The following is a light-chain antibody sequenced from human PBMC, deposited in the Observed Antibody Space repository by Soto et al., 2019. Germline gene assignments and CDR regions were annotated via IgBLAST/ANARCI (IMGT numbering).Light chain of an antibody. Sequence: DIQMTQSPTSLSASVGDRVTITCRASQGIRNFVAWYQQKPGKAPKLLIYAASTLQSGVPSRFSGSGSGTDLTLPINSLQPEDVETYSCQKYSSVPVFGPGTKVEIK. CDR2: AAS. CDR3: QKYSSVPV. V-gene: IGKV1-27*01. CDR1: QGIRNF. J-gene: IGKJ3*01.